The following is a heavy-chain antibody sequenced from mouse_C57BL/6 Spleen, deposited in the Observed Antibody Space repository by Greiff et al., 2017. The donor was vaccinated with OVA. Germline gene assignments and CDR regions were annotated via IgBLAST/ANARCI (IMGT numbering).Heavy chain of an antibody. D-gene: IGHD4-1*01. CDR1: GYTFTSYW. V-gene: IGHV1-52*01. CDR3: ASAGTKAMDY. J-gene: IGHJ4*01. Sequence: VQLQQPGAELVRPGSSVKLSCKASGYTFTSYWMHWVKQRPIQGLEWIGNIDPSDSETHYNQKFKDKATLTVDKSSSTAYMQLSSLTSEDSAVYYCASAGTKAMDYWGQGTSVTVSS. CDR2: IDPSDSET.